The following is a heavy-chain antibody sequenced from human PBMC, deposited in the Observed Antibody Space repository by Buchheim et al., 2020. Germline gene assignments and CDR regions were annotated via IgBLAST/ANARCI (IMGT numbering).Heavy chain of an antibody. V-gene: IGHV4-39*01. CDR3: VRPWAHGSKPIGAVDI. CDR1: GGSIKRSSYY. D-gene: IGHD4-23*01. Sequence: QLQLQESGPGLVKPSETLSLTCTVSGGSIKRSSYYWGWIRQPPGQGLEWMGIIYYSGTTYYNPSLQSRVTMSVDTSKNQFSLQLSSVTAADTALYYCVRPWAHGSKPIGAVDIWGRGT. CDR2: IYYSGTT. J-gene: IGHJ3*02.